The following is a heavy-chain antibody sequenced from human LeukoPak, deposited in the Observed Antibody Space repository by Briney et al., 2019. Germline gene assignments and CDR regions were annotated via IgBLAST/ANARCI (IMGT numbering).Heavy chain of an antibody. D-gene: IGHD1-26*01. CDR3: ASLTRQVGANSLSWFDP. CDR1: GGSISSGGYY. J-gene: IGHJ5*02. CDR2: IYYSGST. Sequence: SETLSLTCTVSGGSISSGGYYWSWIRQHPGKGLEWIGYIYYSGSTYYNPSLKSRVTISVDTSKNQFSLKLSSVTAADTAVYYCASLTRQVGANSLSWFDPWGQGTLVTVSS. V-gene: IGHV4-31*03.